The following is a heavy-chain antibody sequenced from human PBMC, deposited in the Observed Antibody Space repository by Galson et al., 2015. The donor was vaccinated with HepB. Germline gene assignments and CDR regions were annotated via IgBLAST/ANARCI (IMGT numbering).Heavy chain of an antibody. J-gene: IGHJ4*02. D-gene: IGHD2-8*01. CDR2: IRYDGSNK. V-gene: IGHV3-30*02. CDR3: AKDRVRDGQYELDY. CDR1: GFTFSSYG. Sequence: SLRLSCAASGFTFSSYGMHWVRQAPGKGLEWVAFIRYDGSNKYYADSVKGRFTISRDNSKNTLYLQINSLRAEDTAVYYCAKDRVRDGQYELDYWGQGALVTVSS.